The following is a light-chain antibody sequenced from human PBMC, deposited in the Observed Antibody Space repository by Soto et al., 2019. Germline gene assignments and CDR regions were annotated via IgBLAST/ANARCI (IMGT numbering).Light chain of an antibody. J-gene: IGKJ1*01. CDR1: QSVSSSY. V-gene: IGKV3-20*01. CDR3: QQYGSSPART. CDR2: GAS. Sequence: GLTQSPGTLSLSPGERATLSCRASQSVSSSYLAWYQQKPGQAPRLLIYGASSRATGIPDRFSGSGSGTDFTLTISRLEPEDFAVYYCQQYGSSPARTFGQGTKVDIK.